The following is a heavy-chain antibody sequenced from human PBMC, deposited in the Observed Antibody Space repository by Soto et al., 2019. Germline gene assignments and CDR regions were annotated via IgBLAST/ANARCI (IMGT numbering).Heavy chain of an antibody. Sequence: ASVKVSCKASGYTFTSYDINWVRQATGQGLEWMGWMNPNSGNTGYAQKFQGRVTMTRNTSISTAYMELSSLRSEDAAVYYCARACSSTSCYGDAFDIWGQGTMVTVSS. V-gene: IGHV1-8*01. CDR1: GYTFTSYD. J-gene: IGHJ3*02. CDR3: ARACSSTSCYGDAFDI. D-gene: IGHD2-2*01. CDR2: MNPNSGNT.